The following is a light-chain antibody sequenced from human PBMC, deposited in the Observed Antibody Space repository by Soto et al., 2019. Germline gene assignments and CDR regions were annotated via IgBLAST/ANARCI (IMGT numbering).Light chain of an antibody. J-gene: IGKJ1*01. Sequence: DIQMTQSPSTLSASVGDRVTITCRASQTISSWLAWYQQKPGKAPNLLIYDASSLESGVPSRFSGSGSGTEFTLTISSLQPDDFATYYCQQYDSYSQTFGQGTQVEIK. CDR3: QQYDSYSQT. CDR2: DAS. V-gene: IGKV1-5*01. CDR1: QTISSW.